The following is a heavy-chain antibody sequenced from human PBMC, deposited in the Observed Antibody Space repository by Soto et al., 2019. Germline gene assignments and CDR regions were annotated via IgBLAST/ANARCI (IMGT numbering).Heavy chain of an antibody. Sequence: GALRLSCAASGFTFSSYGMHWVRQAPGKGLEWVAVIWYDGSNKYYADSVKGRFTISRDNSKNTLYLQMNSLRAEDTAVYYCARDYGITMVRGVIISPSGMDVWGQGTTVTVSS. CDR2: IWYDGSNK. D-gene: IGHD3-10*01. V-gene: IGHV3-33*01. J-gene: IGHJ6*02. CDR3: ARDYGITMVRGVIISPSGMDV. CDR1: GFTFSSYG.